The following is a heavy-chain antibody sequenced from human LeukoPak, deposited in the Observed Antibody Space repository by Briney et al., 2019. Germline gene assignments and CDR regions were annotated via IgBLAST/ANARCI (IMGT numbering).Heavy chain of an antibody. CDR3: ARASYDFWSGYYIGNALGI. Sequence: SVKVSCKASGGTFSSYAISWVRQAPGQGLEWMGRIIPIFGTANYAQKFQGRVTITTDESTSTAYMELSSLRSEDTAVYYCARASYDFWSGYYIGNALGIWGQGTMVTVSS. CDR2: IIPIFGTA. D-gene: IGHD3-3*01. J-gene: IGHJ3*02. V-gene: IGHV1-69*05. CDR1: GGTFSSYA.